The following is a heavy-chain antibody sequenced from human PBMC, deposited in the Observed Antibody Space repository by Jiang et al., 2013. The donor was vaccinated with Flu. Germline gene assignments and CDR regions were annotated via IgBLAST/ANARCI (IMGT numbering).Heavy chain of an antibody. CDR3: ARAVGATRDFGY. V-gene: IGHV6-1*01. J-gene: IGHJ4*02. D-gene: IGHD1-26*01. CDR1: NSAS. Sequence: NSASWNWVRQSPSRGLEWLGRTYYRSKWYDDYAVSVKSRITINPDTSKNQFSLQLNSMTPEDTAVYFCARAVGATRDFGYWGQGTLVTVSS. CDR2: TYYRSKWYD.